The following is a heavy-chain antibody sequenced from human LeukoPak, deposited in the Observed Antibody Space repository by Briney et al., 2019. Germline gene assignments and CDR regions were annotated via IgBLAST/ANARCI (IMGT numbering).Heavy chain of an antibody. D-gene: IGHD3-22*01. CDR2: ISAYNGNT. CDR1: GYTFTSYG. Sequence: ASVTVSCKASGYTFTSYGISWVRQAPGQGLEWMGWISAYNGNTNYAQKLQGRVTMTTDTSTSTAYMELRSLRSDDTAVYYCARDYYDSSGYNWFDPWGPGTTVTVSS. J-gene: IGHJ5*02. CDR3: ARDYYDSSGYNWFDP. V-gene: IGHV1-18*01.